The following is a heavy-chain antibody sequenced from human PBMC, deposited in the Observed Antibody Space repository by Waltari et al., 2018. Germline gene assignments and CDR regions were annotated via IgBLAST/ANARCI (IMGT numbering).Heavy chain of an antibody. V-gene: IGHV6-1*01. J-gene: IGHJ3*02. CDR2: TYYRSTWYT. CDR3: ARDSYDGSGNDAFDI. D-gene: IGHD3-22*01. Sequence: QVQLQQSGPGLVKPSQTLSLTCAISGDSISSNSSAWNWIRQSPARGLEWLGGTYYRSTWYTDYAVSVKSRLTINPDTSKNQFSLQLTSVTPEDTAVYYCARDSYDGSGNDAFDIWGQGTMVTVSS. CDR1: GDSISSNSSA.